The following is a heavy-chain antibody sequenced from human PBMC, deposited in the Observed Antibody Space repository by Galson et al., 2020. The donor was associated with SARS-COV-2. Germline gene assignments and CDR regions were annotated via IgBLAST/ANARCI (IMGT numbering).Heavy chain of an antibody. V-gene: IGHV3-33*01. D-gene: IGHD3-16*01. CDR1: GFTFSSYG. Sequence: GESLKISCAASGFTFSSYGMHWVRQAPGKGLEWVAVIWYDGSNKYYADSVKGRFTISRDNSKNTLYLQMNSLRAEDTAVYYCARESGGVGSSLDYWGQGTLVTVSS. CDR2: IWYDGSNK. CDR3: ARESGGVGSSLDY. J-gene: IGHJ4*02.